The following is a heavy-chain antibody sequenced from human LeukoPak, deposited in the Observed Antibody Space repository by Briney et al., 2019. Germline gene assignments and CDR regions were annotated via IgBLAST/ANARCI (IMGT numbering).Heavy chain of an antibody. D-gene: IGHD2-15*01. CDR2: IIPIFGTA. CDR3: ARDGADCSGGSCYGFDY. V-gene: IGHV1-69*13. CDR1: GGTFSSYA. Sequence: GASVKVSCKASGGTFSSYAISWVRQAPGQGLEWMGGIIPIFGTANYAQKFQGRVTITADESTSTAYMELSSLRSEDTAVYYCARDGADCSGGSCYGFDYWGQGTLVTVSS. J-gene: IGHJ4*02.